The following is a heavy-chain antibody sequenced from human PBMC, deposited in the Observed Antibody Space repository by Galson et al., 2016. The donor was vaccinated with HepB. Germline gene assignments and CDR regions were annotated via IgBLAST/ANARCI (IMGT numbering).Heavy chain of an antibody. V-gene: IGHV3-66*02. D-gene: IGHD1-26*01. CDR3: ARVGRRGSLDS. J-gene: IGHJ5*01. CDR2: FYSDTNK. Sequence: SLRLSCAASGFSDTNSYVAWVRQAPGQGLEWISAFYSDTNKIYAASVKGRFSASTDTSKNTVYLQMDSLRPGDTAVYFCARVGRRGSLDSWGHGTLATVSS. CDR1: GFSDTNSY.